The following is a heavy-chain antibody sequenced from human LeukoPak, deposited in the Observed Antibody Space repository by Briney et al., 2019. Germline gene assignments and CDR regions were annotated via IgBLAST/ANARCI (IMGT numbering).Heavy chain of an antibody. CDR3: AKDGVQGFGDLPNYFDY. J-gene: IGHJ4*02. V-gene: IGHV3-23*01. Sequence: GGSLRLSCAASGLTFSSYAMSWVRQAPGKGLEWVSAISGSGGSTYYADSVKGRFTISRDNSKNTLYLQMNSLRAEDTAVYYCAKDGVQGFGDLPNYFDYWGQGTLVTVSS. D-gene: IGHD3-10*01. CDR2: ISGSGGST. CDR1: GLTFSSYA.